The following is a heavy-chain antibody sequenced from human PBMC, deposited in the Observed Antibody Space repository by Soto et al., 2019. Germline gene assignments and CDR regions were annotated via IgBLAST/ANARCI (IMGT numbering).Heavy chain of an antibody. V-gene: IGHV1-46*01. D-gene: IGHD2-15*01. CDR3: ARDRGYCSGGSCPRSYHFYGMDV. Sequence: ASVKVSCKASGYTFTSYYMHWVRQAPGQGLEWMGIINPSGGSTSYAQKFQGRVTMTRDTSTSTVYMELSSLRSEDTAVYYCARDRGYCSGGSCPRSYHFYGMDVWGQGTSVPVSS. CDR1: GYTFTSYY. CDR2: INPSGGST. J-gene: IGHJ6*02.